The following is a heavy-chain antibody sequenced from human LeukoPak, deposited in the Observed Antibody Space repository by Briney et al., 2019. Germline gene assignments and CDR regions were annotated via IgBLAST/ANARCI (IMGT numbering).Heavy chain of an antibody. CDR3: TRDSGTTGEVKFDP. CDR2: IHSGTT. V-gene: IGHV4-4*07. Sequence: KPSETLSLTCSVSGGSISSYFLSWIRQPAGKGLEWIGRIHSGTTTYNPSLKGRVTMSLDTSKNQVSLTLRSVTAADTALYYCTRDSGTTGEVKFDPWGQGTLVTVSS. D-gene: IGHD4-17*01. CDR1: GGSISSYF. J-gene: IGHJ5*02.